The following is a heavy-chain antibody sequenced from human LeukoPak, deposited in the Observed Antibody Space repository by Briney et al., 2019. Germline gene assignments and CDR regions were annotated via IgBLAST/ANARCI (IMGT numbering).Heavy chain of an antibody. CDR1: GFTFSSYG. D-gene: IGHD1-26*01. CDR3: AKEGRSFSGSYLSYFDY. CDR2: ISYDGSNK. Sequence: GRSLRLSCAASGFTFSSYGMHWVRQAPGKGLEWVAVISYDGSNKYYADSVKGRFTISRDNSKNTLYLQMNSLRAEDTAVYYCAKEGRSFSGSYLSYFDYWGQGTLVTVSS. J-gene: IGHJ4*02. V-gene: IGHV3-30*18.